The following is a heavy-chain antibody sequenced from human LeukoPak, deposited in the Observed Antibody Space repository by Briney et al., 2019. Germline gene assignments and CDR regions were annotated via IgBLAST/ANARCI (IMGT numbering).Heavy chain of an antibody. V-gene: IGHV3-23*01. Sequence: GGSLRLSCAASGFTFSSAAMTWVRQAPGKGLEWVSTITGSDDRTYYADSVKGRFTISRDNSKNTLYLQMNSLRAEDTAVYYCAKGPRGSCYWSPNYWGQGTLVTVSS. D-gene: IGHD2-15*01. J-gene: IGHJ4*02. CDR1: GFTFSSAA. CDR3: AKGPRGSCYWSPNY. CDR2: ITGSDDRT.